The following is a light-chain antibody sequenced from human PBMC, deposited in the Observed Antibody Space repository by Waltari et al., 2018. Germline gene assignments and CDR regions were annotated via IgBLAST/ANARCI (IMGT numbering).Light chain of an antibody. CDR2: DVS. CDR1: GSDGGGYNY. V-gene: IGLV2-14*03. CDR3: SSYTSSGTLYV. Sequence: QSALTQPAAVSGSPGQAITISCSGTGSDGGGYNYVSWYQQHPGKAPKLMIYDVSNRPSGVSNRFSGSKSGHTASLAISGLQAEDEADYYCSSYTSSGTLYVFGTGTKVTVL. J-gene: IGLJ1*01.